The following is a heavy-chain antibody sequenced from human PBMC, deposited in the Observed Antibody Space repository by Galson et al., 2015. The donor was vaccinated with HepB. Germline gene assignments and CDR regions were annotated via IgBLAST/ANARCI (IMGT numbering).Heavy chain of an antibody. CDR3: AKGSLSGGRDSFDY. V-gene: IGHV3-30*18. CDR2: ISYDGSNK. Sequence: SLRLSCAASGFTFSSYGMHWVRQAPGKGLEWVAVISYDGSNKYYADSVKGRFTISRDNSKNTLYLQMNSLRAEDTAVYYCAKGSLSGGRDSFDYWCQGTLVTVSS. J-gene: IGHJ4*02. CDR1: GFTFSSYG. D-gene: IGHD3-16*01.